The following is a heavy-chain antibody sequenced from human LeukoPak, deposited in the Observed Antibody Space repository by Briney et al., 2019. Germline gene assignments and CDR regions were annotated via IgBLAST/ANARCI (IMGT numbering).Heavy chain of an antibody. CDR3: ARLGSSSSFDY. CDR1: GFTFSSYA. J-gene: IGHJ4*02. D-gene: IGHD6-6*01. CDR2: ISYDGSNK. Sequence: GSLRLSCAASGFTFSSYAMHWVRQAPGKGLEWVAVISYDGSNKYYADSVKGRFTISRDNSKNTLYLQMNSLRAEDTAVYYCARLGSSSSFDYWGQGTLVTVSS. V-gene: IGHV3-30*01.